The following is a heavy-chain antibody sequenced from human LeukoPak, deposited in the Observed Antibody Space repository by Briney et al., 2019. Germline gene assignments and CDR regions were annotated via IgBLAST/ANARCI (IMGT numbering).Heavy chain of an antibody. D-gene: IGHD2-21*01. CDR2: IIPVLNIT. Sequence: SVKVSCKTSGGTFSSSAITWVRQAPGQGLEWMGRIIPVLNITTYAQKFQGSVTITADTSTSTVYMELSSLRSEDTAVYYCARDESTSILWWWGQGTLVTVSS. J-gene: IGHJ1*01. CDR1: GGTFSSSA. CDR3: ARDESTSILWW. V-gene: IGHV1-69*04.